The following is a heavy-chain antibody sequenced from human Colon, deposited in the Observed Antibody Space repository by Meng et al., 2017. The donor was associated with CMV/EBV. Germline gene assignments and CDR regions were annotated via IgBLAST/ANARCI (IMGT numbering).Heavy chain of an antibody. Sequence: SVKVSCKASGGTFSSYAISWVRQAPGQGLEWMGGIIPILGIANHAQKFQGRVTITADKSTSTAYMELSSLRSEDTAVYYCARLYNYYDSSGYSHWGQGTLVTVSS. CDR1: GGTFSSYA. CDR2: IIPILGIA. CDR3: ARLYNYYDSSGYSH. J-gene: IGHJ4*02. V-gene: IGHV1-69*10. D-gene: IGHD3-22*01.